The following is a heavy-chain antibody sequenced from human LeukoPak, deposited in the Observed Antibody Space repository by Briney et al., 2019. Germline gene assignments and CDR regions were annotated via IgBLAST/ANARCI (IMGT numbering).Heavy chain of an antibody. CDR2: IYTSGST. D-gene: IGHD6-6*01. CDR3: ASPGEYSSSAGLDYFDY. CDR1: GGSISSYY. V-gene: IGHV4-4*07. Sequence: SETLSLTCTVSGGSISSYYWSWIRQPAGKGLEWIGRIYTSGSTNYNPSLKSRVTMSVDTSKNQFSLKLSSVTAADTAVYYCASPGEYSSSAGLDYFDYWGRGTLVTVSS. J-gene: IGHJ4*02.